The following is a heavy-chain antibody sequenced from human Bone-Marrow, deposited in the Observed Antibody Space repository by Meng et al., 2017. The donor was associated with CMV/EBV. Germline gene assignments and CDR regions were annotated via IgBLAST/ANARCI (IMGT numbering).Heavy chain of an antibody. CDR1: GFTFSSYA. Sequence: GASLKISCAASGFTFSSYAMHWVRQAPGKGLEWVAVISYDRNDKNYADSVKGRFTISRDNSKNTLYLQMNSLRVGDTAVYYCARASDIVVLPAALDYWGQGTLVTVSS. CDR3: ARASDIVVLPAALDY. CDR2: ISYDRNDK. J-gene: IGHJ4*02. D-gene: IGHD2-2*01. V-gene: IGHV3-30*04.